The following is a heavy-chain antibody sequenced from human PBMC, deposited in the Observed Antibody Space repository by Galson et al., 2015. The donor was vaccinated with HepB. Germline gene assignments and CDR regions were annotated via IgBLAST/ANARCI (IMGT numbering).Heavy chain of an antibody. CDR1: GSTFTSYA. CDR3: ARDLGAAGALYYYYGMDV. D-gene: IGHD6-13*01. J-gene: IGHJ6*02. V-gene: IGHV1-3*01. Sequence: SVKVSCKASGSTFTSYAMHWVRQAPGQRLEWMGWINAGNGNTKYSQKFQGRVTITRDTSASTAYMELSSLRSEDTAVYYCARDLGAAGALYYYYGMDVWGQGTTVTVSS. CDR2: INAGNGNT.